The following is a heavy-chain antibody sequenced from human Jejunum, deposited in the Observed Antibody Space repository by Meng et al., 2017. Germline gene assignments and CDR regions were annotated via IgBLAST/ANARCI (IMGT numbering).Heavy chain of an antibody. J-gene: IGHJ3*01. V-gene: IGHV3-7*01. D-gene: IGHD1-14*01. CDR3: ARDPEYGAFDV. CDR1: GFTFSNYW. CDR2: MNSGGSEI. Sequence: AGTLSLSCAASGFTFSNYWMSWVRQAPGKGLEWVANMNSGGSEIYYVNSVRGRFTISRDNAKNSLYLQVNGLRVEDSAVYYCARDPEYGAFDVWGQGTKVTVSS.